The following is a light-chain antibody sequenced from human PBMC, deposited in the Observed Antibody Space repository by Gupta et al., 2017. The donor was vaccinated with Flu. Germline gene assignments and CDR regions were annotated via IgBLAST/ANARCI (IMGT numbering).Light chain of an antibody. J-gene: IGLJ2*01. CDR2: KGR. Sequence: SDLTQPPSVAVSPGQTAEISCSGDVLSEAYVYWYEQKPGQAQVVVLPKGRVRPSGTPERLSGSSSGTTDTFTNSVHQAEDEGDYYCQAADSRDNVVFGGGTKLTVL. V-gene: IGLV3-25*03. CDR3: QAADSRDNVV. CDR1: VLSEAY.